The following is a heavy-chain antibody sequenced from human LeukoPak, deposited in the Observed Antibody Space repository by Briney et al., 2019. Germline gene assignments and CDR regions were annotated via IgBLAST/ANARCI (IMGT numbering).Heavy chain of an antibody. J-gene: IGHJ3*02. CDR3: ARRYYDNSGDYAFDI. Sequence: PSETLSLTCTVYGGSISSYYWSWIRQPAGRGLEWIGRIYTSGSTNYNPSLKSRVTMSVDTSKNQFSLKLSSVTAADTAVYYRARRYYDNSGDYAFDIWGQGTMVTVSS. D-gene: IGHD3-22*01. V-gene: IGHV4-4*07. CDR1: GGSISSYY. CDR2: IYTSGST.